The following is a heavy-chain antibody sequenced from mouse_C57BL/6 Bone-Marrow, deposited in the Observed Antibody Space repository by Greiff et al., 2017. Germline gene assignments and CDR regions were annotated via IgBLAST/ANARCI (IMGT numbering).Heavy chain of an antibody. CDR1: GYTFTSYG. Sequence: VQLVESGAELARPGASVKLSCKASGYTFTSYGISWVKQRTGQGLEWIGEIYPRSGNTYYNEKFKGKATLTADKSSSTAYMELRSLTSEDSAVYFCARVYYGNYRRVFDYWGQGTTLTVSS. D-gene: IGHD2-1*01. CDR2: IYPRSGNT. J-gene: IGHJ2*01. V-gene: IGHV1-81*01. CDR3: ARVYYGNYRRVFDY.